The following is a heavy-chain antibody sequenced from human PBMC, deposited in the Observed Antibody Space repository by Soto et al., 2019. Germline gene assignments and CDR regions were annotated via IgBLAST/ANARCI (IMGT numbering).Heavy chain of an antibody. CDR3: ARGPPRLVPAAIPYYYYYGMDV. Sequence: PSETLSLTCAVHAGSCSGYYWSWIRQPPGKGLEWSGEINHSGSTHYTPSHKSRATISVDTSKNQCSLKLSPVTAADTAVYYCARGPPRLVPAAIPYYYYYGMDVWGQGTTVTVSS. D-gene: IGHD2-2*02. CDR2: INHSGST. CDR1: AGSCSGYY. V-gene: IGHV4-34*01. J-gene: IGHJ6*02.